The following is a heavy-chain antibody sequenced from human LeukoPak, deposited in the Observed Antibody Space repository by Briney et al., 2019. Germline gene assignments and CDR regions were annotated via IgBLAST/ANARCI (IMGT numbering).Heavy chain of an antibody. CDR1: GGSISSYY. V-gene: IGHV4-59*01. CDR3: AGGSSWYYYYYYMDV. CDR2: IYYSGNT. Sequence: SETLSLTCTVSGGSISSYYWSWIRQPPGKGLEWIGYIYYSGNTNYNPSLKSRVTISVDTSKNQFSLKLSSVTAADTAVYYCAGGSSWYYYYYYMDVWGKGTTVTASS. J-gene: IGHJ6*03. D-gene: IGHD6-13*01.